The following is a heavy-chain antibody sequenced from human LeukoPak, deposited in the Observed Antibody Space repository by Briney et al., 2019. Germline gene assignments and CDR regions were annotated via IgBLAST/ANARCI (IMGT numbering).Heavy chain of an antibody. CDR2: INTHNGDT. CDR1: GYTFASFG. V-gene: IGHV1-18*01. J-gene: IGHJ6*03. D-gene: IGHD2-2*03. Sequence: ASVKVSCKASGYTFASFGITWVRQAPGQGLEWMGWINTHNGDTNYAQKLQGRVTMTTDTSTSTAYMELRSLRSDDTAVYYCARDGYRLSGYFYYMDVWGKGTAVTVSS. CDR3: ARDGYRLSGYFYYMDV.